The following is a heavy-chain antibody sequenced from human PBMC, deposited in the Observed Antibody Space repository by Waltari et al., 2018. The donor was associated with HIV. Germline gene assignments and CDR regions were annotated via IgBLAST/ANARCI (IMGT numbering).Heavy chain of an antibody. V-gene: IGHV1-3*01. D-gene: IGHD3-9*01. CDR3: ARTYDILTGFGWFDP. Sequence: QVQLVQSGAEVKNPGASVKVSCKASGYTFTTYTIHWVSQAPGQRLEWMGWINAGNGNTKYSQNFQDRVTFTRDTSASTAYMELSSLRSEDTALYYCARTYDILTGFGWFDPWGQGTLVTVSS. CDR2: INAGNGNT. J-gene: IGHJ5*02. CDR1: GYTFTTYT.